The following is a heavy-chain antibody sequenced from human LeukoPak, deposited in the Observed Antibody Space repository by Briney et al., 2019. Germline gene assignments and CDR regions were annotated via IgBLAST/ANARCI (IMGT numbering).Heavy chain of an antibody. Sequence: SETLSLTCSVYGGSFSGYYWSWIRQPPGKGLEWIGEINHSGSTNYNPSLKSRVTISVDTSKNQFSLKLSSVTAADTAVYYCARGLRIWGYYMDVWGKGTTVTVSS. CDR1: GGSFSGYY. D-gene: IGHD2-15*01. V-gene: IGHV4-34*01. J-gene: IGHJ6*03. CDR2: INHSGST. CDR3: ARGLRIWGYYMDV.